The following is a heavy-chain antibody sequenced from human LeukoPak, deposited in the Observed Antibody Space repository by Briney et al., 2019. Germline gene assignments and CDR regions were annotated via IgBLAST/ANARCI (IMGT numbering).Heavy chain of an antibody. D-gene: IGHD3-3*01. CDR1: GFTFSSYG. CDR3: VRGAIWSGQYGFDR. CDR2: IRYDGSNK. J-gene: IGHJ4*02. V-gene: IGHV3-30*02. Sequence: GGSLRLSCAASGFTFSSYGMHWVRQAPGKGLEWVAFIRYDGSNKYYADSVKGRFTISRDNAKNSLYLQMNNLRGEDTAVYYCVRGAIWSGQYGFDRWGQGTLVTVSS.